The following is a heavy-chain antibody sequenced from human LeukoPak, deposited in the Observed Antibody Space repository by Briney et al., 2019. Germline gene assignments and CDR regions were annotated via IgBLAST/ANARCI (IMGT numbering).Heavy chain of an antibody. J-gene: IGHJ5*02. V-gene: IGHV4-30-2*01. CDR2: IYHSGST. Sequence: SETLSLTCAVSGGSISSGGYSWSWIRQPPGKGLEWIGYIYHSGSTYYNPSLKSRVTISVDRSKNQFSLKLSSVTAADTAVYYCARATTMIAESGWFDPWGQGTLVTVSS. CDR3: ARATTMIAESGWFDP. D-gene: IGHD3-22*01. CDR1: GGSISSGGYS.